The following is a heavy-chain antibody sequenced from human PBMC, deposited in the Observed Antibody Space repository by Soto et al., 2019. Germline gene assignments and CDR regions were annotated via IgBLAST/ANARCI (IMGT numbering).Heavy chain of an antibody. Sequence: QVQLVQSGAEVKKPGASVKVSCKASGYIFSSYSLHWVRQAPGQRLEWMGWINAGNGNTKYSQKFQGRVTFTRDTSATTAYMELSSLRSEGTAVYYCASPAYGSGSYYWGQGTLVTVSS. V-gene: IGHV1-3*01. CDR1: GYIFSSYS. CDR2: INAGNGNT. J-gene: IGHJ4*02. CDR3: ASPAYGSGSYY. D-gene: IGHD3-10*01.